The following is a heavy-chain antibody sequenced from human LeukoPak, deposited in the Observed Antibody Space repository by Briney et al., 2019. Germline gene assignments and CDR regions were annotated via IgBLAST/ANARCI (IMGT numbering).Heavy chain of an antibody. V-gene: IGHV3-23*01. CDR3: ANDRLADQLLKGAFDI. CDR2: ISGSGGST. J-gene: IGHJ3*02. CDR1: GFTFSSYA. Sequence: GGSLRLSCAASGFTFSSYAMSWVRQAPGKGLEWVSAISGSGGSTYYADSVKGRFTISRDNSKNTLYLQMNSLRAEDTAVYYCANDRLADQLLKGAFDIWGQGTMVTVSS. D-gene: IGHD2-2*01.